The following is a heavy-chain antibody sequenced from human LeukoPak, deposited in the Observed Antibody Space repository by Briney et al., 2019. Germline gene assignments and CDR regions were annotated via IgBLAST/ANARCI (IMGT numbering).Heavy chain of an antibody. CDR2: IYYSGST. CDR1: GGSISSSSYY. J-gene: IGHJ4*02. D-gene: IGHD6-13*01. CDR3: ARLTRIAAAFDY. Sequence: PSETLSLTCTVSGGSISSSSYYWGWIRQPPGKGLEWIGSIYYSGSTYYNPSLKSRVTISVDTSRNQSSLKLSSVTAADTAVYYCARLTRIAAAFDYWGQGTLVTVSS. V-gene: IGHV4-39*01.